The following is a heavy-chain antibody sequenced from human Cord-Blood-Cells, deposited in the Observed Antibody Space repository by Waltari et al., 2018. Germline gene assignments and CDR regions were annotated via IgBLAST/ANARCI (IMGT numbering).Heavy chain of an antibody. CDR2: IIPSFGAA. CDR3: ARDKGGSGYVDGFDY. Sequence: QVQLVQSGAEVKKPGSSVKVSCKASGGTFSSYAISWVRQAPGQGLEWMGGIIPSFGAANDAQKFQGRVTITADESTSTAYMELSSRRSEDTAVYYCARDKGGSGYVDGFDYWGQGTLVTVSS. J-gene: IGHJ4*02. CDR1: GGTFSSYA. D-gene: IGHD5-12*01. V-gene: IGHV1-69*01.